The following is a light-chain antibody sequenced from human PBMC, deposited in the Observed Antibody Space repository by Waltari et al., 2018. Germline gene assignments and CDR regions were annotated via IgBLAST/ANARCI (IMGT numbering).Light chain of an antibody. CDR1: QSVLFTSNSKNY. Sequence: DIVMTQSHASLAVSPGGRAIINCKSSQSVLFTSNSKNYLSWYQQKPGPPPKMLIYWASTRESGVPDRFSGSGSGTDFTLTISSLQAEDVAVYYCQHYYTPSYTFGQGTKLEIK. V-gene: IGKV4-1*01. J-gene: IGKJ2*01. CDR2: WAS. CDR3: QHYYTPSYT.